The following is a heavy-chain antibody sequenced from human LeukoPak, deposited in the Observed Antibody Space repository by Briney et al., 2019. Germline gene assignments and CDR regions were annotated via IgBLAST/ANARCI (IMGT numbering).Heavy chain of an antibody. D-gene: IGHD3-3*01. CDR2: INPNSGGT. V-gene: IGHV1-2*02. CDR1: GYTFTGYY. J-gene: IGHJ4*02. CDR3: ARITYDFWSGYYGKGPNYFDY. Sequence: ASVKVSCKASGYTFTGYYMHWVRQAPGQGLEWMGWINPNSGGTNYAQKFQGRVTMTRDTSISTAYMELSRLRSDDTAVYYCARITYDFWSGYYGKGPNYFDYWGQGTLVTVSS.